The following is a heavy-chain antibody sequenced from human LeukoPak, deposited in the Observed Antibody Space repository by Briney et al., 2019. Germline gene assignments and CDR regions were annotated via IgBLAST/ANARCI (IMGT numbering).Heavy chain of an antibody. J-gene: IGHJ4*02. CDR1: GFTFRSDW. D-gene: IGHD2-15*01. CDR2: INPDGSAT. Sequence: GGSLRLSCAASGFTFRSDWMSWVRQSPEKGLEWAANINPDGSATYYVDSVKGRFIISRDNTKNSLYLQMNSLRAEDTAVYYCARDNGWSADFWGQGTLVTVSS. V-gene: IGHV3-7*03. CDR3: ARDNGWSADF.